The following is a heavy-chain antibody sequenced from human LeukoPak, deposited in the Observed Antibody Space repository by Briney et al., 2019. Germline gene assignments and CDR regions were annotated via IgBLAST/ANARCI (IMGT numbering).Heavy chain of an antibody. Sequence: ASVKVSRKASGYTFTSYDINLVRQATGQGLEWMGWMNPNSGNTGYAQKFQGRVTMTRNTSISTAYMELSSLRSEDTAVYYCARAPVVPAASGHYYYYTDVWGKGTTVTVSS. CDR3: ARAPVVPAASGHYYYYTDV. D-gene: IGHD2-2*01. CDR1: GYTFTSYD. J-gene: IGHJ6*03. V-gene: IGHV1-8*01. CDR2: MNPNSGNT.